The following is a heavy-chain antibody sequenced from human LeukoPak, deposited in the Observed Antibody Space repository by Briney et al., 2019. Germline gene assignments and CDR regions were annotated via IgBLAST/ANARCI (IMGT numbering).Heavy chain of an antibody. D-gene: IGHD1-26*01. Sequence: GGSLRLACVGSGFSFNIYGMSWVRQAPGKGLEGVTSVGGGNDIHYADSVKGRFTGSRDDAKNTVYLQMDSLRAEDTAIYFCAKVATPMNSIWDHFDSWGQGTLVTVSS. CDR1: GFSFNIYG. CDR2: VGGGNDI. V-gene: IGHV3-23*01. J-gene: IGHJ4*02. CDR3: AKVATPMNSIWDHFDS.